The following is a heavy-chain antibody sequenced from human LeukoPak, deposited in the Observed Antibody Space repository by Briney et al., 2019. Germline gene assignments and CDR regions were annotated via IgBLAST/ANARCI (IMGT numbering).Heavy chain of an antibody. CDR3: ARGRVARGAFDI. D-gene: IGHD2-15*01. V-gene: IGHV4-59*01. Sequence: NPSETLSLTCTVSGGSISSYYWSWIRQPPGKGLEWIGYIYYSGSTNYNPSFKSRVTISVDTSKNQFSLKLSSVTAADTAVYYCARGRVARGAFDIWGQGTMVTVSS. J-gene: IGHJ3*02. CDR1: GGSISSYY. CDR2: IYYSGST.